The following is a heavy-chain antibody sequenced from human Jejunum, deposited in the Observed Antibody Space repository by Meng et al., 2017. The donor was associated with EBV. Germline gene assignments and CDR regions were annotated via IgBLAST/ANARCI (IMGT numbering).Heavy chain of an antibody. J-gene: IGHJ4*02. D-gene: IGHD6-19*01. CDR1: GDTLTGYY. CDR2: VSSNTGAT. Sequence: QVQLLQSGAEVKKPGASVRVSXKTSGDTLTGYYMHWVRQAPGQGLEWMGRVSSNTGATKYAEKFQGRVTLTRDTSINTAYMELSRLRSDDTAVYYCAREIAAGSGWFFFDYWGRGTLVTVS. CDR3: AREIAAGSGWFFFDY. V-gene: IGHV1-2*06.